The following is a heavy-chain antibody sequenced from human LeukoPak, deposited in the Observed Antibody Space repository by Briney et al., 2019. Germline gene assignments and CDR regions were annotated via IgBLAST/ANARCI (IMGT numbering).Heavy chain of an antibody. CDR2: IKQDGGEK. CDR3: GRADQKWFGESMVDY. J-gene: IGHJ4*02. D-gene: IGHD3-10*01. Sequence: GGSLRLSCAATGFSFSNYWMNWVRQAPGKGLEWVANIKQDGGEKYYVDSVKGRFTISRDNAKNSLYLQMSSLRAEDTAVYYCGRADQKWFGESMVDYWGQGTLVTVSS. V-gene: IGHV3-7*01. CDR1: GFSFSNYW.